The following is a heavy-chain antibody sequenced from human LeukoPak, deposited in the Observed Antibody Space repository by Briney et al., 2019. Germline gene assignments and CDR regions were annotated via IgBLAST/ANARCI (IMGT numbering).Heavy chain of an antibody. J-gene: IGHJ4*02. CDR3: ASEKLWFGEPV. CDR1: GGSFSSGSYC. CDR2: IYTSGST. V-gene: IGHV4-61*02. Sequence: SQTLSLTCTVSGGSFSSGSYCWSWIPQPTGQGLKWNVRIYTSGSTNYNRSLKSRVTISVDTSKNQFSLKLSSVTAADTAVYYCASEKLWFGEPVWGQGTLVTVSS. D-gene: IGHD3-10*01.